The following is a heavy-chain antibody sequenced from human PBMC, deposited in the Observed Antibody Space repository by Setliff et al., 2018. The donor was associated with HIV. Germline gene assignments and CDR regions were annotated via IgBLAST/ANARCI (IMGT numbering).Heavy chain of an antibody. CDR3: ARHSGLGGYYSPFDY. V-gene: IGHV4-34*01. CDR2: INHSGST. CDR1: GASFSGYY. J-gene: IGHJ4*02. Sequence: SETLSLTCAVYGASFSGYYWSWIRLPPGKGLEWIGEINHSGSTNYSPSLKSRVTISVDTSKNQFSLKLSSVTAADTTVYYCARHSGLGGYYSPFDYWGPGTLVTVSS. D-gene: IGHD3-22*01.